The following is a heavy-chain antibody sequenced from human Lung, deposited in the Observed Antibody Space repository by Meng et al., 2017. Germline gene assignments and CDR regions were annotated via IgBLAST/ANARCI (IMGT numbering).Heavy chain of an antibody. J-gene: IGHJ4*02. CDR2: ISDSGGST. CDR3: AKDSQSSSGWWYDY. D-gene: IGHD6-19*01. CDR1: GFTLSSYA. Sequence: GGSLRLSCAASGFTLSSYAMSWARQAPGKGLEWVSSISDSGGSTNYADSVKGRFTISRDNSKNTLYLQMNSLRAEDTAVYYFAKDSQSSSGWWYDYWGQGTLVTVSS. V-gene: IGHV3-23*01.